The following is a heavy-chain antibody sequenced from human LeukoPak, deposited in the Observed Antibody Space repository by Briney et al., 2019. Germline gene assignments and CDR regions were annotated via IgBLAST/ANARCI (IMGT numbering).Heavy chain of an antibody. CDR3: ARDLAYTNAFDI. CDR1: GGSISIFY. Sequence: SETLSLTCTVSGGSISIFYWSWIRQPPGKGLEWMGYVHYSGTTNYNPSLKSRVTMSVDTSKNQFSLKLSSVTAADTAVYYCARDLAYTNAFDIWGQGTMVTVSS. D-gene: IGHD2-2*02. V-gene: IGHV4-59*01. CDR2: VHYSGTT. J-gene: IGHJ3*02.